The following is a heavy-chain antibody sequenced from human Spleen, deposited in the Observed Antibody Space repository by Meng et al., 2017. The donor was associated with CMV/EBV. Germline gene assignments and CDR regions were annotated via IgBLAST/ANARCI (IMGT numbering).Heavy chain of an antibody. D-gene: IGHD3-10*01. Sequence: SGYTFINHDINWVRQATGQGLEWMGWVNPNSGITGYAQKFQGRVTITRNPSKSTAYMELSSLRSEDTAVYYCARGSASGSYYLLDVWGQGTTVTVSS. CDR2: VNPNSGIT. J-gene: IGHJ6*02. CDR1: GYTFINHD. CDR3: ARGSASGSYYLLDV. V-gene: IGHV1-8*03.